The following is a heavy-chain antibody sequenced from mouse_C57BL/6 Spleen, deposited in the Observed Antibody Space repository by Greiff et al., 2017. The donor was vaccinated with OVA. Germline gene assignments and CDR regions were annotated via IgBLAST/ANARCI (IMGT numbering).Heavy chain of an antibody. V-gene: IGHV1-50*01. Sequence: VQLQQPGAELVKPGASVKLSCKASGYTFTSYWMQWVKQRPGQGLEWIGEIDPSDSYTNYNQKFKGKATLTVDTSSSTAYMQLSSLTSEDSAVYYCARLDGNQFAYWGQGTLVTVSA. D-gene: IGHD2-1*01. CDR3: ARLDGNQFAY. CDR1: GYTFTSYW. CDR2: IDPSDSYT. J-gene: IGHJ3*01.